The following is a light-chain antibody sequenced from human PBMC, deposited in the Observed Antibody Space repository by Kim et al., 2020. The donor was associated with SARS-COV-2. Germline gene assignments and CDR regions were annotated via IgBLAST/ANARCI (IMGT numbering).Light chain of an antibody. CDR3: QQYNNWPPRHT. J-gene: IGKJ2*01. CDR1: QSISSN. V-gene: IGKV3-15*01. CDR2: GAS. Sequence: EIVMTQSPATLSVFPGERATLSCRASQSISSNLAWYQQKPGQAPWLLIYGASSRATGVPARFSGSGSGTEFTLTISSLQSEDFAVYYCQQYNNWPPRHTFGQGTKLEI.